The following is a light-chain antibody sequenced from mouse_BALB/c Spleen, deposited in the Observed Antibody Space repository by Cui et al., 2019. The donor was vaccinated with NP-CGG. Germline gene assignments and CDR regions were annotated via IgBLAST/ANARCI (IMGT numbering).Light chain of an antibody. CDR3: ALWYSNHWV. Sequence: QAVLTLESALPPSPGETVTPTFRSTTGAVSTSNYANWVQEKPDHLFTGLIGGTNNRAPGVPARFSGSLIGDKAALTITGAQTEDEAIYFCALWYSNHWVFGGGTKLTVL. J-gene: IGLJ1*01. V-gene: IGLV1*01. CDR1: TGAVSTSNY. CDR2: GTN.